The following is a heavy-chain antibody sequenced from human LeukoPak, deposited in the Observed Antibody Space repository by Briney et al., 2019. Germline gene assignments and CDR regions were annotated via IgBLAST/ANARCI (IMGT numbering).Heavy chain of an antibody. Sequence: GGSLRLSCAASGFTFSSYWMHWVRQAPGKGLVWVSRINSDGSSTSYADSVKGRFTISRDNAKNTLYLQMNSLRAEDTAVYYCARDNLPAAILLFGPRIQNWFDPWGQGTLVTVSS. J-gene: IGHJ5*02. CDR2: INSDGSST. D-gene: IGHD2-2*01. CDR3: ARDNLPAAILLFGPRIQNWFDP. CDR1: GFTFSSYW. V-gene: IGHV3-74*01.